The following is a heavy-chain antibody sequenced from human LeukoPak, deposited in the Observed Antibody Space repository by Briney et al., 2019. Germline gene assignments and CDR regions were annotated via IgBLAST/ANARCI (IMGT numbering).Heavy chain of an antibody. V-gene: IGHV4-61*01. D-gene: IGHD1-26*01. CDR1: GGSVSSGSYY. Sequence: SETLSLTCTVSGGSVSSGSYYWSWIRQPPGKGLEWIGYIYYSGSTNYHPSLKSRVTISVDTSKNQFSLKLSSVTAADTAVYYCARSPLVGATTGLPPDYWGQGTLVTVSS. CDR2: IYYSGST. J-gene: IGHJ4*02. CDR3: ARSPLVGATTGLPPDY.